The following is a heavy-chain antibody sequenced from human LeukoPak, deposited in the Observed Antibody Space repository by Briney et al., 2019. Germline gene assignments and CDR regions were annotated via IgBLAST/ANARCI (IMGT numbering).Heavy chain of an antibody. V-gene: IGHV4-38-2*02. CDR2: IYHSGST. CDR1: GYSISSGYY. J-gene: IGHJ6*03. CDR3: ARAAGYSSSWYRYYYYYYMDV. Sequence: SETLSLTCTVSGYSISSGYYWGWIRQPPGKGLEWIGSIYHSGSTYYNPSLKSRVTISVDTSKNQFSLKLGSVTAADTAVYYCARAAGYSSSWYRYYYYYYMDVWGKGTTVIISS. D-gene: IGHD6-13*01.